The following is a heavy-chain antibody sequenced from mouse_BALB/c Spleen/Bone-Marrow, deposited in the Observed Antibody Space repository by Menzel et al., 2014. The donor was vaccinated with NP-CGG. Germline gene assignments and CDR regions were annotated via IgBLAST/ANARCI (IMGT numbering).Heavy chain of an antibody. CDR1: GFNIKDTY. CDR3: XSYVYGXXFXY. D-gene: IGHD2-2*01. J-gene: IGHJ2*01. V-gene: IGHV14-3*02. Sequence: XXAELVKPGASVKLSCTASGFNIKDTYIHWVKQRPXQGLEWXXXIXXAXXXTKXXXKFQGKATITXXTSXSXAYLQLXXLTSGXXXXYXXXSYVYGXXFXYWGXG. CDR2: IXXAXXXT.